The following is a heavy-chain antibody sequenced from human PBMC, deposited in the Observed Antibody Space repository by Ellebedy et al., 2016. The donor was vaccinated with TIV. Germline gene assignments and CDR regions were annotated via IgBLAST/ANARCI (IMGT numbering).Heavy chain of an antibody. CDR2: IYYSGST. CDR1: GGSINSYY. J-gene: IGHJ2*01. D-gene: IGHD5-18*01. V-gene: IGHV4-59*01. Sequence: MPSEALSLTCTVSGGSINSYYWSWIRQPPGQGLEWIGYIYYSGSTNYNPSLKSRVTISVDTSKKQFSLRMRSVTAADTAVYYCARGSYGSWFFDLWGRGTLVTVSS. CDR3: ARGSYGSWFFDL.